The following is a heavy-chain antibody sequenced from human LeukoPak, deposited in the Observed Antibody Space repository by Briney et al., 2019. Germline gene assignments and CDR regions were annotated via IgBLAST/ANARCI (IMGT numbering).Heavy chain of an antibody. V-gene: IGHV3-23*01. J-gene: IGHJ4*02. Sequence: PGGSLRLSCAASGFTFSSYAMSWVRQAPGKGLEGVSAISGSGGSTYYADSMKGRFTISRDNSKNTLYLQMNSLRAEDTAVYYCAKEGEDIVVVPAAYFDYWGQGTLVTVSS. D-gene: IGHD2-2*01. CDR3: AKEGEDIVVVPAAYFDY. CDR2: ISGSGGST. CDR1: GFTFSSYA.